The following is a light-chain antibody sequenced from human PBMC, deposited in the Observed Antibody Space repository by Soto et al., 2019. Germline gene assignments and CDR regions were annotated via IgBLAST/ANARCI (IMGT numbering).Light chain of an antibody. V-gene: IGLV2-14*01. CDR2: EVS. CDR3: SSFTTSRAYV. J-gene: IGLJ1*01. CDR1: SGDIGAYNY. Sequence: QSALTQPASVSGSPGQSITISCTGTSGDIGAYNYVCWHQQQSGKAPKLIIYEVSYRPSGVSNRFSGSKSGNTASLTISGLQAEDEADYYCSSFTTSRAYVFGLGTKVTVL.